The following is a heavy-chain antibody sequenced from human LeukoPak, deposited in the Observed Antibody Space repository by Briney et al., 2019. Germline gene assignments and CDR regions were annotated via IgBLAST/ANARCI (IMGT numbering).Heavy chain of an antibody. V-gene: IGHV3-23*01. CDR3: SKGSSGYFADF. J-gene: IGHJ4*02. D-gene: IGHD3-22*01. CDR1: GFIFNNYG. Sequence: GGSLRLSCAASGFIFNNYGLIWVRQAPGKGLEWVSAISNDGGGTQYADFVEGRFTISRDNSKNTLFLQMSSLRAEDTVLYYCSKGSSGYFADFWGQGTLVTVSS. CDR2: ISNDGGGT.